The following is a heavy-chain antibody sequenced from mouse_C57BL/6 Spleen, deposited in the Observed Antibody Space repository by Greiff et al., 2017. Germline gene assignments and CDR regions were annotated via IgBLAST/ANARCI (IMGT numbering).Heavy chain of an antibody. D-gene: IGHD1-1*01. CDR2: IDPNSGGT. V-gene: IGHV1-72*01. CDR1: GYTFTSYW. CDR3: ARITTVGDWYFDV. Sequence: VQLQQPGAELVKPGASVKLSCKASGYTFTSYWMHWVKQRPGRGLEWIGRIDPNSGGTKYNEKFKSKATLTVDKPSSTAYMQLSSLTAEDSAVYYCARITTVGDWYFDVWGTGTTVTVSS. J-gene: IGHJ1*03.